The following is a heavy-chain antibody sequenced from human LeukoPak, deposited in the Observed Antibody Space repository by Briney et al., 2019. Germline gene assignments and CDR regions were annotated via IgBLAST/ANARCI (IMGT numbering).Heavy chain of an antibody. CDR3: ATTKVEEQLALGY. J-gene: IGHJ4*02. CDR2: INHSGGT. CDR1: GGSFSGYY. V-gene: IGHV4-34*01. D-gene: IGHD6-13*01. Sequence: SETLSLTCAVYGGSFSGYYWSWIRQPPGKGLEWIGEINHSGGTNYNPSLKSRVTISVDTSKNQFSLKLSSVTAADTAVYYCATTKVEEQLALGYWGQGTLVTVSS.